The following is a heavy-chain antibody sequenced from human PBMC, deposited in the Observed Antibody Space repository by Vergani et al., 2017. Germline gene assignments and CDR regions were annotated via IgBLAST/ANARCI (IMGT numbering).Heavy chain of an antibody. V-gene: IGHV3-33*01. CDR3: ARDGSSSYAFDI. Sequence: QVQLVESGGGVVQPGRSLRLSCAASGFTFSSYGMHWVRQAPGKGLEWVAVIWYDGSNKYYADSVKGRFTISRDNSKNTLYLQMNSLRAEDTAVYYCARDGSSSYAFDIWGQGTMVTVSS. CDR1: GFTFSSYG. CDR2: IWYDGSNK. D-gene: IGHD6-13*01. J-gene: IGHJ3*02.